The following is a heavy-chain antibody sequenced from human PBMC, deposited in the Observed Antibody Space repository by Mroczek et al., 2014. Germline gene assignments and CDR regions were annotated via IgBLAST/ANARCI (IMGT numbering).Heavy chain of an antibody. Sequence: QVQLVQSGAEVKKPGASVKVSCKASGYTFTSYGISWVRQAPGQGLEWMGWISAYNGNTNYAQKLQGRVTMTTDTSTSTAYMELRSLRSDDTAVYYCARDQNVLMVYAYPYYYMDVWGKGTHGHRLL. J-gene: IGHJ6*03. V-gene: IGHV1-18*01. D-gene: IGHD2-8*01. CDR2: ISAYNGNT. CDR1: GYTFTSYG. CDR3: ARDQNVLMVYAYPYYYMDV.